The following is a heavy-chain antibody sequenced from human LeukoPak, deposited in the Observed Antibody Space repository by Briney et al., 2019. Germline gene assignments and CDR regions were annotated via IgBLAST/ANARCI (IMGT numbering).Heavy chain of an antibody. V-gene: IGHV3-74*01. CDR3: ARGYSDSSGYSLHY. J-gene: IGHJ4*02. D-gene: IGHD3-22*01. Sequence: GGSLRLSCAASGFTFSTYWMHWVRQAPGKGLVWVSRINSDGRSITYADSVKGRFTNSRDNAKNTLYLQMNSLRAEDTAVYYCARGYSDSSGYSLHYWGQGTLVTVSS. CDR2: INSDGRSI. CDR1: GFTFSTYW.